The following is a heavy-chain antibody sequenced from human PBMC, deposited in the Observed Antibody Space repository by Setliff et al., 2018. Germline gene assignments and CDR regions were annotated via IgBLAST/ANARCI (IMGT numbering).Heavy chain of an antibody. CDR1: GFTLRNYG. V-gene: IGHV3-30*02. D-gene: IGHD2-15*01. Sequence: RGSLRLSCAASGFTLRNYGMHWVRQAPGKGLEWVALIWYDGTNEKYVDSVKGRFTISRDNSKNTLYLQMNSLRPEDTAVYYCARTCSGSGCYAGLESWGQGTPVTVSS. J-gene: IGHJ4*02. CDR3: ARTCSGSGCYAGLES. CDR2: IWYDGTNE.